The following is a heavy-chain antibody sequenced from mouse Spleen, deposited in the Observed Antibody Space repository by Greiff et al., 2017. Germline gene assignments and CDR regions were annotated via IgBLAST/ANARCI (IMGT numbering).Heavy chain of an antibody. CDR2: IDPSDSYT. CDR3: ARFDGSSFYWYFDV. V-gene: IGHV1-69*01. Sequence: QVQLQQPGAELVMPGASVKLSCKASGYTFTSYWMHWVKQRPGQGLEWIGEIDPSDSYTNYNQKFKGKATLTVDKSSSTAYMQLSSLTSEDSAVYYCARFDGSSFYWYFDVWGAGTTVTVSS. CDR1: GYTFTSYW. D-gene: IGHD1-1*01. J-gene: IGHJ1*01.